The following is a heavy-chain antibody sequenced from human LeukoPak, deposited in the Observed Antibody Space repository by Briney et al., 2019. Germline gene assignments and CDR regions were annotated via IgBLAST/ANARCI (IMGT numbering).Heavy chain of an antibody. CDR1: GGSIISSSDY. CDR3: AREKYSSSSQGYYYYYYMDV. V-gene: IGHV4-39*02. CDR2: IYYSGST. D-gene: IGHD6-6*01. J-gene: IGHJ6*03. Sequence: PSETLSLTCTVSGGSIISSSDYWGWIRQPPGKGLEWIGSIYYSGSTYYNPSLKSRVTISVDTSKNQFSLKLSSVTAADTAVYYCAREKYSSSSQGYYYYYYMDVWGKGTTVTVSS.